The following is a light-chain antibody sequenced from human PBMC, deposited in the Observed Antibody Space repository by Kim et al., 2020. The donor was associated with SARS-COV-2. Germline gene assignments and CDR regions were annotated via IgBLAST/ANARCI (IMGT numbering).Light chain of an antibody. CDR2: DAS. V-gene: IGKV3-11*01. J-gene: IGKJ5*01. CDR3: QQRSNLIT. CDR1: QSVSSY. Sequence: SLSPGERATLSCRASQSVSSYLAWYQPKPGQAPRLLIYDASNRATGIPARFSGSGSGTDFTLTISSLEPEDFAVYYCQQRSNLITFGQGTRLEIK.